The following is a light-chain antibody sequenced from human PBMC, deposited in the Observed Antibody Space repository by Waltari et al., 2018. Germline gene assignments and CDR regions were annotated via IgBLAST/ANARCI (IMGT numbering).Light chain of an antibody. CDR1: TSDVGGYNY. J-gene: IGLJ3*02. CDR2: DVT. CDR3: CSFAGTYTWV. Sequence: SALTQPRSVSGSPGQSVTIPCTGTTSDVGGYNYVSWYQHHPGKAPKLMIFDVTQRPSVVPDRFSGSKSANTASLTISGLQAEDEADYYCCSFAGTYTWVFGGGTKVTVL. V-gene: IGLV2-11*01.